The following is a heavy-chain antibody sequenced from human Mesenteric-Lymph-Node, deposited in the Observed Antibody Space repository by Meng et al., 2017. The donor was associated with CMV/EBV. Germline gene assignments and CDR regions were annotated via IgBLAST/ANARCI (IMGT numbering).Heavy chain of an antibody. V-gene: IGHV3-9*01. J-gene: IGHJ4*02. CDR2: IAWNGGGI. Sequence: GGSLRLSCAASGFTFDNYAMYWVRQIPGKGLEWVSSIAWNGGGISYADSAKGRFTISRDNAKNSLYLQMHSLRVEDTAFYYCAKDIERFLVTGPDYWGQGTLVTVSS. D-gene: IGHD3-3*01. CDR1: GFTFDNYA. CDR3: AKDIERFLVTGPDY.